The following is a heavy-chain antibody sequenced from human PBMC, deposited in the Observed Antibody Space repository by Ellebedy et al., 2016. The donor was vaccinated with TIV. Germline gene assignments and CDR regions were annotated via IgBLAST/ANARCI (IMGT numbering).Heavy chain of an antibody. J-gene: IGHJ4*02. CDR3: AATVAHSYDH. V-gene: IGHV3-21*01. CDR1: GFTFSRHS. Sequence: GGSLRLXCEASGFTFSRHSVNWVRQAPGKGLEWLASINDYGYTTQYADSVKGRFTISRDNAKMYLYLQLNSLRVDDTAVYYCAATVAHSYDHWGQGTLVAVSS. CDR2: INDYGYTT.